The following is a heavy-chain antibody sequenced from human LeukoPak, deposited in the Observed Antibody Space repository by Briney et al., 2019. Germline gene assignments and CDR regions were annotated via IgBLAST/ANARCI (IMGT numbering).Heavy chain of an antibody. CDR2: ISSSSSYI. CDR1: GFSFSSYW. Sequence: GGSLRLSCAASGFSFSSYWMHWVRQAPGKGLEWVSSISSSSSYIYYADSVKGRFTISRDNAKNSLYLQMNSLRAEDTAVYYCARDLHSSGWYPGRFDPWGQGTLVTVSS. CDR3: ARDLHSSGWYPGRFDP. V-gene: IGHV3-21*01. D-gene: IGHD6-19*01. J-gene: IGHJ5*02.